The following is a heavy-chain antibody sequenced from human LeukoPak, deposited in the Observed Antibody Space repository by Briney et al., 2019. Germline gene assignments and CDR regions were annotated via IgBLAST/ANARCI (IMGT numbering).Heavy chain of an antibody. D-gene: IGHD6-13*01. CDR3: ARNLEAANTYYFDY. V-gene: IGHV3-66*01. CDR1: GFTVSSSY. J-gene: IGHJ4*02. CDR2: ISSAGTT. Sequence: GGSLRLSCAASGFTVSSSYMSWVRQAPGKGLEWVSIISSAGTTYYADSVKGRFTISRDNSKNTVYLQVNSLRDEDTAVYYCARNLEAANTYYFDYWGQGTMVTVSS.